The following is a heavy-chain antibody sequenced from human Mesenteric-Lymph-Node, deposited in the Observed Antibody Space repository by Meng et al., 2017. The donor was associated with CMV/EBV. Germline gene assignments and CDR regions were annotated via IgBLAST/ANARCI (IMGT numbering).Heavy chain of an antibody. CDR3: ATGEILTVSDAFDI. J-gene: IGHJ3*02. D-gene: IGHD7-27*01. CDR2: IYTGGST. Sequence: GGSLRLSCAASGFTVRSSYMHWVRQAPGEGLEWVSSIYTGGSTNYADSVKGRFTISRDNSKTTLHLQMDSLTPEDTAVYYCATGEILTVSDAFDIWGQGTMVTVSS. CDR1: GFTVRSSY. V-gene: IGHV3-66*02.